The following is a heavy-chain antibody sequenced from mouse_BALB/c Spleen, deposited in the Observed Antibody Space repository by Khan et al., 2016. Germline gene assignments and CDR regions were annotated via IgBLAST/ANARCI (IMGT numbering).Heavy chain of an antibody. V-gene: IGHV1-87*01. CDR3: TRGYGSSFVAWFTY. D-gene: IGHD1-1*01. CDR1: GYTFTNYW. CDR2: IYPGDGDT. Sequence: QVQLQQSGSELARPGASVKLSCKASGYTFTNYWMQWIKQRPGQGLEWIGAIYPGDGDTRYAQKFEGKTTLTADTSSSTVYMQLDNLASEDSAVYYGTRGYGSSFVAWFTYWGQGTLVTVSA. J-gene: IGHJ3*01.